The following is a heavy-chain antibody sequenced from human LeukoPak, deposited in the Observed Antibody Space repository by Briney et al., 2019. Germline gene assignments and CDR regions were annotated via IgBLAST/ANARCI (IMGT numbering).Heavy chain of an antibody. CDR2: IIPIFGTA. CDR1: GGTFSSYA. J-gene: IGHJ4*02. V-gene: IGHV1-69*13. D-gene: IGHD6-19*01. CDR3: ARDYEPEGIAVAGTGGYFDY. Sequence: SVKVSCKASGGTFSSYAISWVRQAPGQGLEWMGGIIPIFGTANYAQKSQGRVTITADESTSTAYMELSSLRSEDTAVYYCARDYEPEGIAVAGTGGYFDYWGQGTLVTVSS.